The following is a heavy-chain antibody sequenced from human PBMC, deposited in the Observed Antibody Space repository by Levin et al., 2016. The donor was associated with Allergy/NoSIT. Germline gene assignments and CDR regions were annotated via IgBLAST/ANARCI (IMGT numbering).Heavy chain of an antibody. CDR3: VAYYYDSHS. J-gene: IGHJ4*02. V-gene: IGHV3-30*03. D-gene: IGHD3-22*01. Sequence: WIRQPPGKGLEWVAVISYDGSNKYYADSVKGRFTISRDNSKNTLYLQMNSLRAEDTAVYYCVAYYYDSHSWGQGTLVTVSS. CDR2: ISYDGSNK.